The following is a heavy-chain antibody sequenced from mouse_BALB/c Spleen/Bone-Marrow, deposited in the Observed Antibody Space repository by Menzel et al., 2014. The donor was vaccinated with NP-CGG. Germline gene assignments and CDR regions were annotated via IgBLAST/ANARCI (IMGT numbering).Heavy chain of an antibody. J-gene: IGHJ3*01. Sequence: EVQLQQSGPDLVKPSQSLSLTCTVTGYSITSGYSWHWIRQFPGNKLERMGYIHYSGSTNYNPSLKSRISITRDTSKSQFFLQLNSVTTEDTATYYCARFNYGPWFAYWGQGTLVTVSA. CDR3: ARFNYGPWFAY. V-gene: IGHV3-1*02. D-gene: IGHD1-2*01. CDR1: GYSITSGYS. CDR2: IHYSGST.